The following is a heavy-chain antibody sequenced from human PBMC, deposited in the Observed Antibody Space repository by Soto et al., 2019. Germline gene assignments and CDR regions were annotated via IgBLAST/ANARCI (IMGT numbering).Heavy chain of an antibody. CDR2: INPSGGST. D-gene: IGHD3-22*01. J-gene: IGHJ6*02. CDR3: ARDLYYYDSSGYAVRNYYYYGMDV. V-gene: IGHV1-46*01. Sequence: APVKVSCKASGYTFTSYYMHWVRQAPGQGLEWMGIINPSGGSTSYAQKFQGRVTMTRDTSTSTVYMELSSLRSEDTAVYYCARDLYYYDSSGYAVRNYYYYGMDVWGQGTTVTVSS. CDR1: GYTFTSYY.